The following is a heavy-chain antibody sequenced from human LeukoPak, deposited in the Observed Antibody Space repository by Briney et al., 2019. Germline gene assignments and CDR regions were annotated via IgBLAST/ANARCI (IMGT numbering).Heavy chain of an antibody. V-gene: IGHV3-7*01. J-gene: IGHJ5*02. CDR3: ARGVSGEP. CDR2: INQDGSGK. Sequence: PGGSLRLSCAASGFTFSSFWMSWVRQAPGKGLEWVANINQDGSGKYFVDSVKGRFTISRDNAKNSLYLQMNSLRADDTAVYYCARGVSGEPWGQGTLVTVSS. CDR1: GFTFSSFW. D-gene: IGHD1-14*01.